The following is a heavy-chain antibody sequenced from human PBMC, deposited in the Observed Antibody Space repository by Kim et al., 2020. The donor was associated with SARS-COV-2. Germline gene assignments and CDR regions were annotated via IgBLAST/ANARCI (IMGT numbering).Heavy chain of an antibody. CDR3: ARVENSTNQDF. CDR2: INTYTGNP. V-gene: IGHV7-4-1*02. J-gene: IGHJ4*02. Sequence: ASVKVSCKASGYTFTRYAINWARQAPGQGLEWMGWINTYTGNPTYAQGFTGRFVFSLDTSVSTAYLQISSLKAEDTAVYYCARVENSTNQDFWGQGTLVT. CDR1: GYTFTRYA. D-gene: IGHD6-13*01.